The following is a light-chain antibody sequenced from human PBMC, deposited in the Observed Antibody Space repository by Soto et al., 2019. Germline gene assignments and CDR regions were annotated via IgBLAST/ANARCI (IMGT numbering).Light chain of an antibody. CDR2: ATS. V-gene: IGKV3-20*01. CDR1: QTVNSDY. Sequence: DIVLTPSPGTLSLSPGETATLSCRASQTVNSDYLAWFQQRTGQAPRLLIFATSRRATDIPDRFSGSGSGTDFTLAIRSLEPEEFAVYYCHQYRNWPRTFGQGTKVAIK. CDR3: HQYRNWPRT. J-gene: IGKJ1*01.